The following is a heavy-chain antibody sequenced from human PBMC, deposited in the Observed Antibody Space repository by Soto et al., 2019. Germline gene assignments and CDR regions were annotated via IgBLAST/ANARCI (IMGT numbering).Heavy chain of an antibody. J-gene: IGHJ4*02. CDR2: ISGSGGST. Sequence: EVQLLESGGGLVQPGGSLRLSCAASGFTFSSYAMSWVRQAPGKGLEWVAAISGSGGSTYYADSVKGRFTISRDNSKNTLDLQMNSLRAEDTAVYYCAKGNGGYPSYFDYWGQGTLVTVSS. D-gene: IGHD3-22*01. CDR3: AKGNGGYPSYFDY. CDR1: GFTFSSYA. V-gene: IGHV3-23*01.